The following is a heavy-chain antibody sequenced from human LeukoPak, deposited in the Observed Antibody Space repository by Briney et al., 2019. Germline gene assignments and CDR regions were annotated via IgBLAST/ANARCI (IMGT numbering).Heavy chain of an antibody. CDR2: IGTTGDT. D-gene: IGHD6-19*01. V-gene: IGHV3-13*01. Sequence: GGSLRLSCEASGFTFSSYDIHWVRQSTRKGLEWVSGIGTTGDTHYVGSVKGRFTISRENARNSVYLQMNSLRVGDTAVYYCARESGSGWYVGDDGFDIWGKGTMVTVAS. J-gene: IGHJ3*02. CDR3: ARESGSGWYVGDDGFDI. CDR1: GFTFSSYD.